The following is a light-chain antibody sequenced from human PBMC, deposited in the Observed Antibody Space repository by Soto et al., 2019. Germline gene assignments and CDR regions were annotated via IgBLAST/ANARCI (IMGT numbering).Light chain of an antibody. CDR1: QSVRTY. CDR2: DAS. V-gene: IGKV3-11*01. CDR3: HQRSNWPRT. Sequence: EIVLTQSPATLSLFPGERATLSCRASQSVRTYLAWYQQKPGQAPRLLISDASKKATGIPDWFSGSGSGTDFTLTISSLEAEDSAVYYCHQRSNWPRTFGGGSKVEIK. J-gene: IGKJ4*01.